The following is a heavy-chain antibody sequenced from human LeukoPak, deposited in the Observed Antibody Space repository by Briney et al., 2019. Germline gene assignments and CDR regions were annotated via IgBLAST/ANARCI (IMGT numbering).Heavy chain of an antibody. Sequence: PSETLSFTCTVSGGAISSGGYYWSWIRQPPGKGLEWIGYIYHSGSTYYNPSLKSRVTISVDRSKNQFSLKLSSVTAADTAVYYCARRYGSGSFDAFDIWGQGTMVTVSS. CDR3: ARRYGSGSFDAFDI. V-gene: IGHV4-30-2*01. CDR2: IYHSGST. J-gene: IGHJ3*02. CDR1: GGAISSGGYY. D-gene: IGHD3-10*01.